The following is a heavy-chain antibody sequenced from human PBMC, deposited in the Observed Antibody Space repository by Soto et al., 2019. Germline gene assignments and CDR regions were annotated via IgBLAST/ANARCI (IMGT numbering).Heavy chain of an antibody. J-gene: IGHJ3*02. CDR3: ARGPNHITMIVVDQAAFDI. Sequence: SETLSLTCAVYGGSFSCYYWSWIRQPPGKGLEWIGEINHSGSTNYNPSLKSRVTISVDTSKNQFSLKLSSVTAADTAVYYCARGPNHITMIVVDQAAFDIWGQGTMVTVSS. D-gene: IGHD3-22*01. CDR1: GGSFSCYY. V-gene: IGHV4-34*01. CDR2: INHSGST.